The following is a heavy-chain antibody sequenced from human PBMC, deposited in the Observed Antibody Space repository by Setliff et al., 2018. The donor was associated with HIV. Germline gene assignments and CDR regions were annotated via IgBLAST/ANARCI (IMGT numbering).Heavy chain of an antibody. CDR1: GGSFSGYY. J-gene: IGHJ4*02. D-gene: IGHD3-3*01. Sequence: SETLSLTCAVYGGSFSGYYWNWIRQPPWKGLEWIGEINHRGSTNYNPSLKSRVTISVDTSKNQFSLKLSSVTAADTAVYYCARGIENFWSGYIRWGQGTLVTVSS. V-gene: IGHV4-34*01. CDR3: ARGIENFWSGYIR. CDR2: INHRGST.